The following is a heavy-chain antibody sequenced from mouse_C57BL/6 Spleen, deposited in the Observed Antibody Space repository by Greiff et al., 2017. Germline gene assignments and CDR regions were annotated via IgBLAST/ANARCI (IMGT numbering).Heavy chain of an antibody. CDR2: ISSGSSTI. CDR3: ARTRVLLLFDV. Sequence: EVMLVESGGGLVKPGGSLKLSCAASGFTFSDYGMHWVRQAPEKGLEWVAYISSGSSTIYYADTVKGRVTISRDNAKNTLFLQMTSLRSEDTAMYYCARTRVLLLFDVWGTGTTVTVSS. CDR1: GFTFSDYG. J-gene: IGHJ1*03. V-gene: IGHV5-17*01. D-gene: IGHD1-1*01.